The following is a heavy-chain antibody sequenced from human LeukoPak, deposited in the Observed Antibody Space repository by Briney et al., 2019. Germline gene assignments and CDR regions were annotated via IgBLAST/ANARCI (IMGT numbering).Heavy chain of an antibody. CDR1: GFTFSSYS. D-gene: IGHD2-2*01. J-gene: IGHJ4*02. Sequence: GGSLRLSCAASGFTFSSYSMNWVRQAPGKGLEWVSYISSSSSTIYYADSVKGRFTISRDNAKNSLYLQMNSLRAEDTAVYYCARGGYCSSTSCLNWGRGTLVTVSS. CDR2: ISSSSSTI. CDR3: ARGGYCSSTSCLN. V-gene: IGHV3-48*01.